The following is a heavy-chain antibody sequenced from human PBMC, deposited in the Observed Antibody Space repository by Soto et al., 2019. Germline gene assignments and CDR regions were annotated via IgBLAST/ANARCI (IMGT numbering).Heavy chain of an antibody. CDR1: GGSISSSSYY. V-gene: IGHV4-39*01. Sequence: SSETLSLTCTVSGGSISSSSYYWGWIRQPPGKGLEWIGSIYYSGSTYHNPSLKSRVTISVDTSKNQFSLKLSSVTAADTAVYYCARQLLWFGELLLFREFDPWGQGTLVTVSS. J-gene: IGHJ5*02. CDR2: IYYSGST. CDR3: ARQLLWFGELLLFREFDP. D-gene: IGHD3-10*01.